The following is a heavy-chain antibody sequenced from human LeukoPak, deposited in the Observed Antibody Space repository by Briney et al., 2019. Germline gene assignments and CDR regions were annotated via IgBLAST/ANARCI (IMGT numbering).Heavy chain of an antibody. D-gene: IGHD5-18*01. CDR1: GGTFSSYA. V-gene: IGHV1-69*05. Sequence: SVKVSSKASGGTFSSYAISWVRQAPGQGLEWMGGIIPIFGTANYAQKFQGRVTITTDESTSTAYMELSSLRSEDTAVYDCAREAASYGYGDDAFDIWGQGTMVTVSS. J-gene: IGHJ3*02. CDR2: IIPIFGTA. CDR3: AREAASYGYGDDAFDI.